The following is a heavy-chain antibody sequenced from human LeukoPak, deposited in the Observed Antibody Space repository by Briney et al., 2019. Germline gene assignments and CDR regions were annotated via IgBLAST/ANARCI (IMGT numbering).Heavy chain of an antibody. D-gene: IGHD5-12*01. J-gene: IGHJ3*02. CDR1: GFTFSSYG. Sequence: SGRSLRLSCAAPGFTFSSYGMHWVRQAPGKGLEWVAVISYDGSNKYYADSVKGRFTISRDNSKNTLYLQMNSLIAEDTAVYYCAKGPIDIVATMMDGSGDDAFDIWGQGTMVTVSS. CDR2: ISYDGSNK. CDR3: AKGPIDIVATMMDGSGDDAFDI. V-gene: IGHV3-30*18.